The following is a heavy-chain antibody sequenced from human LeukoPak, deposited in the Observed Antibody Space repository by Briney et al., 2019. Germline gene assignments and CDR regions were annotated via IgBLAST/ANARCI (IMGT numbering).Heavy chain of an antibody. CDR1: GGSISSSSYY. CDR2: IYYSGST. J-gene: IGHJ2*01. Sequence: SETLSLTCTVSGGSISSSSYYWGWIRQPPGKGLEWIGSIYYSGSTYYNPSLKSRVTISVDTSKNQFSLKLSSVTAADTAVYYCARPYCGGDCYSVGWYFDLWGRGTLVTVSS. V-gene: IGHV4-39*07. CDR3: ARPYCGGDCYSVGWYFDL. D-gene: IGHD2-21*02.